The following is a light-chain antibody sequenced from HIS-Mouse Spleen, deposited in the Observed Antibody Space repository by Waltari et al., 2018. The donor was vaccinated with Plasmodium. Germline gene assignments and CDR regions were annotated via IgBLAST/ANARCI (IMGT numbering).Light chain of an antibody. CDR1: KLGDKY. CDR3: QAWDSSTAV. Sequence: SYELTQPTSVSVSPGQTASITCSGDKLGDKYVCWYQQKPGQSPALVINQDSKRPSGIPWRFSGSKSGNTVTLTISGTQAMDEADYYCQAWDSSTAVFGGGTKLTVL. CDR2: QDS. J-gene: IGLJ3*02. V-gene: IGLV3-1*01.